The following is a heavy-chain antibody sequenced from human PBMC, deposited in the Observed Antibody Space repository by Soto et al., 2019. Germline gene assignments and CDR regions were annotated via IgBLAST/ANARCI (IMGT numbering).Heavy chain of an antibody. J-gene: IGHJ6*03. CDR2: TYYRSKWYN. Sequence: QTLSLTCAISGDSVSSNSASWNWIRQSPSRGLEWLGRTYYRSKWYNDYAVSVKSRITINPDTSKNQFSLQLNSVTPEDTAVYYCARGPMVRGVPPMDVWGKGTTVTVSS. V-gene: IGHV6-1*01. CDR1: GDSVSSNSAS. CDR3: ARGPMVRGVPPMDV. D-gene: IGHD3-10*01.